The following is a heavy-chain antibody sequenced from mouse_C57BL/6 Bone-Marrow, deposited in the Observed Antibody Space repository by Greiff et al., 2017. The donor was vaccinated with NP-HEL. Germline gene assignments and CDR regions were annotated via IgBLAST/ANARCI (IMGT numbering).Heavy chain of an antibody. CDR3: ARGTALGY. CDR2: IAPSDSYT. CDR1: GYTFTSYW. D-gene: IGHD3-3*01. J-gene: IGHJ2*01. Sequence: QVQLQQPGAELVKPGASVKLSCKASGYTFTSYWMQWVKQRPGQGLEWIGEIAPSDSYTNYNQKFKGKATLTVDTSSSTAYMQLSSLTSEDSAVYYCARGTALGYWGQGTTLTVSS. V-gene: IGHV1-50*01.